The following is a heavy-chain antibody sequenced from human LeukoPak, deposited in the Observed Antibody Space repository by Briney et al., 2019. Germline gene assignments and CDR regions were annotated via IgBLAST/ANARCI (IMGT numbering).Heavy chain of an antibody. J-gene: IGHJ4*02. Sequence: GGSLRLSCAASGFTFSSYTMNWVRQAPGKGLEWVSSISTSSIYIYYADSVKGRFTLSRDNAKNSLYLQMNSLRAEDTALYYCARDFGDILTGYYLQLGAYFDYWGQGTLVTVSS. CDR3: ARDFGDILTGYYLQLGAYFDY. D-gene: IGHD3-9*01. CDR2: ISTSSIYI. V-gene: IGHV3-21*04. CDR1: GFTFSSYT.